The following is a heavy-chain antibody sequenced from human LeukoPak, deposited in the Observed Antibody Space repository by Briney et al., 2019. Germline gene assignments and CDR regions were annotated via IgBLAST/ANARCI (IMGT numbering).Heavy chain of an antibody. J-gene: IGHJ4*02. CDR1: GGSISSSSYY. Sequence: PSETLCLTCAVSGGSISSSSYYWGWIRQPPGKGLEWIGSIYYSGSTYYNPSLKSRVTISVDTSKNQFSLKLNSVTAADTAVYYCARDSSGYFVSWGQGTLVTVSS. CDR2: IYYSGST. V-gene: IGHV4-39*01. CDR3: ARDSSGYFVS. D-gene: IGHD3-22*01.